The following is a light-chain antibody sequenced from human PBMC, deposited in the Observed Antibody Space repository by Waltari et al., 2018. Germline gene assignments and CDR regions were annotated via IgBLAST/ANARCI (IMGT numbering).Light chain of an antibody. CDR1: QSLVYSDGNIY. V-gene: IGKV2-30*01. CDR3: MHSTHWPPWT. J-gene: IGKJ1*01. CDR2: KVS. Sequence: DVVMTQATLSLPVTLGQPAAHHCRPSQSLVYSDGNIYVHLFQQRPGQSPRRLIYKVSNRDSGVPDKFSGSGSGTDFTLKISRVEAEDVGVYYCMHSTHWPPWTFGQGTRVEIQ.